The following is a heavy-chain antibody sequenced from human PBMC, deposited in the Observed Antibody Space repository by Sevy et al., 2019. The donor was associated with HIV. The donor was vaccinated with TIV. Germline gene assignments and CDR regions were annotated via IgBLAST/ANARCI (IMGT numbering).Heavy chain of an antibody. CDR2: ISGSGGST. D-gene: IGHD3-22*01. CDR3: AKEGDYYDSSGYYWDY. J-gene: IGHJ4*02. CDR1: GFTFSSYA. Sequence: GGSLRLSCAASGFTFSSYAMSWVRQAPGKGLEWVSAISGSGGSTYYADSVKGRFTISRDNSKKTLYLQMNSLRAEDTAVYYCAKEGDYYDSSGYYWDYWGQGTLVTVSS. V-gene: IGHV3-23*01.